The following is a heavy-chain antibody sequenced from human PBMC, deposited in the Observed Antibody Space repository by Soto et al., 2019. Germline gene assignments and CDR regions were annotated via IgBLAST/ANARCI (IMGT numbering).Heavy chain of an antibody. J-gene: IGHJ4*02. CDR1: GGSISSGGYS. CDR3: ARHPSASGDYFDY. Sequence: TLSLTCAVSGGSISSGGYSWSWIRQPPGKGLKWIGYIYHSGSTYYNPSLKSRVTISVDRSENQFSLKLTSVTAADTAVYYCARHPSASGDYFDYWGQGTLVTVSS. D-gene: IGHD6-25*01. CDR2: IYHSGST. V-gene: IGHV4-30-2*01.